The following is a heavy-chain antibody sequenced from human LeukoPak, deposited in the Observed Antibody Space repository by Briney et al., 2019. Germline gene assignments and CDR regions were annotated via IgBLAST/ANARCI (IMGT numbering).Heavy chain of an antibody. D-gene: IGHD3-3*01. CDR1: GGSISTTNYY. Sequence: SQTLSLTCTVSGGSISTTNYYWGWIRQPPGRDLEWIGSIYSSGNTYYNPSLESRVTISVDTSKNQLSLKLTSATAADTSVYYCARHSGLRSPFDPWGQGTLVTVSS. CDR2: IYSSGNT. CDR3: ARHSGLRSPFDP. V-gene: IGHV4-39*01. J-gene: IGHJ5*02.